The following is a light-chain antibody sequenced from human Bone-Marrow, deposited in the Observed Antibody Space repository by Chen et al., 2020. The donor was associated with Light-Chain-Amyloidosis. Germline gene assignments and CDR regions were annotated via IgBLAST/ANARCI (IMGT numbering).Light chain of an antibody. J-gene: IGLJ1*01. Sequence: QPALTQPASVSGSPGQSITISCTGTSSDVGGDNHVSWYQQHPDKAPKLMIYEVTNRPSWVPDRFSGSKSDNTASLTISGLQTEDEADYFCSSCTITNTLVFGSGTRVTVL. CDR3: SSCTITNTLV. CDR2: EVT. CDR1: SSDVGGDNH. V-gene: IGLV2-14*01.